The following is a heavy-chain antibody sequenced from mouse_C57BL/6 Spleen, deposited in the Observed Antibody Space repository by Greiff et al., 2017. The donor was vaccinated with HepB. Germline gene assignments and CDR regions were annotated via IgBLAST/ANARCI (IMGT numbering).Heavy chain of an antibody. CDR2: IYPRSGNT. CDR1: GYTFTSYG. CDR3: ARGELRPDYYAMDY. J-gene: IGHJ4*01. V-gene: IGHV1-81*01. Sequence: QVQLQQSGAELARPGASVKLSCKASGYTFTSYGISWVKQRTGQGLEWIGEIYPRSGNTYYNEKFKGKATLTADKSSSTAYMELRSLTSEDSAVYFCARGELRPDYYAMDYWGQGTSVTVSS. D-gene: IGHD3-2*02.